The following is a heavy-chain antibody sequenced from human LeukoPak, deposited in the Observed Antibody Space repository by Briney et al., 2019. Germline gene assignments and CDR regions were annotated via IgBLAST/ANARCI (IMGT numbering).Heavy chain of an antibody. J-gene: IGHJ4*02. CDR1: GLNFKFYA. CDR2: ISGRGDSA. Sequence: PGGSLRLSCAVSGLNFKFYAMSWVRQAPGKGLEWVSGISGRGDSADYADSVKGRSTISRDNSKNTLYLQMNSLRAEDTAVYYCAKGGSSSWSKSDWGQGTLVTVSS. D-gene: IGHD6-13*01. CDR3: AKGGSSSWSKSD. V-gene: IGHV3-23*01.